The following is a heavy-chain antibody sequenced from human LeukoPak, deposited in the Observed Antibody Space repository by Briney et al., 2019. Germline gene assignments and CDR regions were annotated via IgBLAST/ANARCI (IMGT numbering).Heavy chain of an antibody. CDR2: IIPIFGTA. J-gene: IGHJ4*02. Sequence: SVKVSCKASGGTFSSYTISWVRQAPGQGLEWMGGIIPIFGTANYAQKFQGRVTITADESTSTAYMELSSLRSEDTAVYYCARGSLGYSSGLFDYWGQGTLVTVSS. CDR3: ARGSLGYSSGLFDY. V-gene: IGHV1-69*01. CDR1: GGTFSSYT. D-gene: IGHD5-18*01.